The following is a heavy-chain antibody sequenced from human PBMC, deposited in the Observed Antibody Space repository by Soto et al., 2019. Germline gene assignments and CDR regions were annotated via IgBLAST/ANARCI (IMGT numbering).Heavy chain of an antibody. V-gene: IGHV5-51*01. J-gene: IGHJ6*02. D-gene: IGHD2-2*01. CDR1: GYSFTSYW. CDR2: IYPGDSDT. Sequence: PGESLKISCKGSGYSFTSYWIGWVRQMPGKGLEWMGIIYPGDSDTRYSPSFQGQVTISADKFISTAYLQWSSLKASDTAMYYCARHPFRLVVPAAIDEGCGMDVWGQGTTVTVSS. CDR3: ARHPFRLVVPAAIDEGCGMDV.